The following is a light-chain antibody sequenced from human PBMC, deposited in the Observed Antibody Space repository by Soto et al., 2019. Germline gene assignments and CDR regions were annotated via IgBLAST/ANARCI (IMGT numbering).Light chain of an antibody. Sequence: YELTQPPSVSVAPGKTARITCGGNNIGSKSVHWYQQKPGQAPVLVIYYDSDRPSGIPERFSGSNSGNTATLTISRVEAGDEADYYCQVWDSSSDHRNVVFGGGTKLTVL. CDR3: QVWDSSSDHRNVV. V-gene: IGLV3-21*04. CDR2: YDS. CDR1: NIGSKS. J-gene: IGLJ2*01.